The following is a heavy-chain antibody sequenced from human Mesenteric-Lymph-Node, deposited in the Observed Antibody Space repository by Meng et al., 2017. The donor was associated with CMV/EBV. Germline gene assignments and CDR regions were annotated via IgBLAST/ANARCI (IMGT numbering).Heavy chain of an antibody. CDR2: INSDGSTT. D-gene: IGHD6-6*01. V-gene: IGHV3-74*01. CDR3: AGVSSNSRTFDY. Sequence: GESLKISCAASGFTFTTYGMHWVRQAPGKGLVWVSRINSDGSTTTYADSVKGRFTISRDNAKNTVYLQMNSLRAEDTAVYYCAGVSSNSRTFDYWGQGTLVTVSS. CDR1: GFTFTTYG. J-gene: IGHJ4*02.